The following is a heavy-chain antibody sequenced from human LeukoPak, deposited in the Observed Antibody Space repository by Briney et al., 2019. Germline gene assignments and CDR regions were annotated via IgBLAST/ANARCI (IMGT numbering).Heavy chain of an antibody. J-gene: IGHJ4*02. CDR1: GGSISSSSYY. Sequence: PSETLSLTCTVSGGSISSSSYYWGWIRQPPGKGLEWIGSIYYSGSTCYNPSLKSRVTISVDTSKNQFSLKLSSVTAADTAVYYCARDYRWLMYYFDYWGQGTLVTVSS. CDR3: ARDYRWLMYYFDY. CDR2: IYYSGST. D-gene: IGHD2-8*02. V-gene: IGHV4-39*07.